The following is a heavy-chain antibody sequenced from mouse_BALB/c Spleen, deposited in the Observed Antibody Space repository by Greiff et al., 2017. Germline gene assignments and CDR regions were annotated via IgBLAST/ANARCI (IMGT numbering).Heavy chain of an antibody. J-gene: IGHJ1*01. CDR3: ASGYGDWYFDV. CDR1: GYTFTSYW. CDR2: INPSTGYT. D-gene: IGHD3-1*01. Sequence: VQLQQSGAELAKPGASVKMSCKASGYTFTSYWMHWVKQRPGQGLEWIGYINPSTGYTEYNQKFKDKATLTADKSSSTAYMQLSSLTSEDSAVYYCASGYGDWYFDVWGAGTTVTVSS. V-gene: IGHV1-7*01.